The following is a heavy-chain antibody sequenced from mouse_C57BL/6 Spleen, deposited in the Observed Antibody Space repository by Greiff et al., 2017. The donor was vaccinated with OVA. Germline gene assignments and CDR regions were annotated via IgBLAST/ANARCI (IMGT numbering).Heavy chain of an antibody. CDR2: IDPSDSYT. J-gene: IGHJ3*01. V-gene: IGHV1-50*01. D-gene: IGHD3-2*02. CDR3: ARVGAAQATTWFAY. CDR1: GYTFTSYW. Sequence: VQLQQPGAELVKPGASVKLSCKASGYTFTSYWMQWVKQRPGQGLEWIGEIDPSDSYTNYNQKFKGKATLTVDTSSSTAYMQLSSLTSEDSAVYYCARVGAAQATTWFAYWGQGTLVTVSA.